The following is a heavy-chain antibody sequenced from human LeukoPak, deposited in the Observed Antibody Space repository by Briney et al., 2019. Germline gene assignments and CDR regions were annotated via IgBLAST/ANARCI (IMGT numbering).Heavy chain of an antibody. V-gene: IGHV4-39*01. CDR1: GGSISSSSYY. J-gene: IGHJ2*01. CDR3: VRGVTMIVVVIHDWYFDL. Sequence: TPSETLSLTCTVSGGSISSSSYYWGWIRQPPGKGLEWIGSIYYTRSTYYNPSLKSRVTISVDTSKNQFSLKLTSVTAADTAVYYCVRGVTMIVVVIHDWYFDLWGRGTLVTVSS. CDR2: IYYTRST. D-gene: IGHD3-22*01.